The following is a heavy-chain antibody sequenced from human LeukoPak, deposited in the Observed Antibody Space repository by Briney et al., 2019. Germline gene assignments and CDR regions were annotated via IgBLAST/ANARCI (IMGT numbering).Heavy chain of an antibody. CDR3: AKDEIPRNKVYDAFDI. Sequence: KPGGSLRLSCATSGFSFTDYPMNWVRQAPGKGLEWISNIRTTAEGAKYAYYADSVKGRFSISRDNAKNSLYLQMNSLRAEDTAVYYCAKDEIPRNKVYDAFDIWGQGTKVTVSS. CDR1: GFSFTDYP. CDR2: IRTTAEGAKYA. D-gene: IGHD1/OR15-1a*01. V-gene: IGHV3-11*05. J-gene: IGHJ3*02.